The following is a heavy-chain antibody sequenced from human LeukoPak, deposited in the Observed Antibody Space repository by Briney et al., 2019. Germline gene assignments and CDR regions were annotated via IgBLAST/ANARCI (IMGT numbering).Heavy chain of an antibody. D-gene: IGHD3-10*01. V-gene: IGHV3-7*01. CDR1: GFTFSSYW. CDR2: IKQDGSEK. Sequence: GGSLRLSCAASGFTFSSYWMSWVRQAPGKGLEWVANIKQDGSEKYYVDSVKGRFTISRDNAKNSLYLQMNSLRVEDTAVYFCARLYGSGSYSNNAFDIWGQGTVVTVSS. J-gene: IGHJ3*02. CDR3: ARLYGSGSYSNNAFDI.